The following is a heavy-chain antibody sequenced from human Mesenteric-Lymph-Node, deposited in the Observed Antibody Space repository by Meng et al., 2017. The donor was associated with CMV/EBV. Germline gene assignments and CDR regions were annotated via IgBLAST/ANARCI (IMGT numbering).Heavy chain of an antibody. CDR2: IYPGDSDT. CDR3: ARRGNGMDV. CDR1: GYSFTSYN. J-gene: IGHJ6*02. Sequence: GSLRLSCKGSGYSFTSYNIGWVRQMPGKGLELMGIIYPGDSDTTYSPSFQGQVTISAHKSISTAYLQWSSLKASDTAMYYCARRGNGMDVWGQGTTVTVSS. V-gene: IGHV5-51*01.